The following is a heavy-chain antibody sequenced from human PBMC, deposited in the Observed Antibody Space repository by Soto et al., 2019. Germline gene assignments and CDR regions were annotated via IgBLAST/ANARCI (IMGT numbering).Heavy chain of an antibody. CDR2: TSYDGSNK. D-gene: IGHD3-16*01. J-gene: IGHJ4*02. CDR1: GFTFRSYV. Sequence: QVQLVESGVGVVQPGTSLRLSCVGSGFTFRSYVIHWVRQAPGKGLEWVALTSYDGSNKYYDDSVKGRFTISRDNSRNTVDLQTDHLSLEDTALYYCARWGTTGGLDVWGQGTLVSVSS. V-gene: IGHV3-30*19. CDR3: ARWGTTGGLDV.